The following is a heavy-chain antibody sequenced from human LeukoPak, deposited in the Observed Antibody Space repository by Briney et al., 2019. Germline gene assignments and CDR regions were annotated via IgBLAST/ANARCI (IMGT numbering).Heavy chain of an antibody. CDR3: ARHYYDSSGYYSDAFDI. J-gene: IGHJ3*02. CDR2: IYYSGST. Sequence: SETLSLTCTVSGGSISSSRYYWGWIRQPPGKGLEWIGSIYYSGSTYYNPSLKSRVTISVDTSKNQFSLKLSSVTAADTAVYYCARHYYDSSGYYSDAFDIWGQGTMVTVSS. D-gene: IGHD3-22*01. CDR1: GGSISSSRYY. V-gene: IGHV4-39*01.